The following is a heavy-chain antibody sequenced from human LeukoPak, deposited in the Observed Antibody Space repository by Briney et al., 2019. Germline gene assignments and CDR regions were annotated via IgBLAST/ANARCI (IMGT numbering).Heavy chain of an antibody. Sequence: GGSLRLSCAASGFTLSSYWMSWVRQAPGKGLEWVANIKQDGGEKYFVDSVKGRFTISRDNSKNTVYLQMNSLRAEDTAVYYCAKDSGNSGWYVDNWGQGTLITVSS. J-gene: IGHJ4*02. CDR2: IKQDGGEK. CDR1: GFTLSSYW. D-gene: IGHD6-19*01. V-gene: IGHV3-7*05. CDR3: AKDSGNSGWYVDN.